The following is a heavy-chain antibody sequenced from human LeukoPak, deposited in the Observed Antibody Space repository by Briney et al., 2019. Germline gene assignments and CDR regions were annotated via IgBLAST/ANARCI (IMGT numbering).Heavy chain of an antibody. CDR3: ARDRYYYDSSGLGFYY. J-gene: IGHJ4*02. V-gene: IGHV1-69*05. D-gene: IGHD3-22*01. Sequence: SVKVSCKASGGTFSSYAISWVRQAPGQGLEWMGRIIPIFGTANYAQKFQGRVTITTDESTSTAYMGLSSLRSEDTAVYYCARDRYYYDSSGLGFYYWGQGTLVTVSS. CDR2: IIPIFGTA. CDR1: GGTFSSYA.